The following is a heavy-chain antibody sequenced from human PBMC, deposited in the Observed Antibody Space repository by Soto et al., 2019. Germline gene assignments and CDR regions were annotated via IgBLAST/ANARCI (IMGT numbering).Heavy chain of an antibody. CDR2: IVVGSGNT. J-gene: IGHJ3*02. CDR3: AAPKSYGSGSYDYFDI. V-gene: IGHV1-58*02. CDR1: GFTFTSSA. Sequence: SLKVYCNSSGFTFTSSAMQCVRQTLGQRLEWIGWIVVGSGNTNYAQKFQERVTITRDMSTSTAYMELSSLRSEDTAVYYCAAPKSYGSGSYDYFDIWGQGTMVTVSS. D-gene: IGHD3-10*01.